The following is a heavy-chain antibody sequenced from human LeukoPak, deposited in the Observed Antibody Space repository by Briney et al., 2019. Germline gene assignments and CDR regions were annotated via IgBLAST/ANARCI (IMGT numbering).Heavy chain of an antibody. J-gene: IGHJ4*02. D-gene: IGHD4-17*01. CDR1: GYSFTSYW. CDR3: ARHGGYGDLEELRCDY. CDR2: IDPSDSYT. V-gene: IGHV5-10-1*01. Sequence: GESLRISCKGSGYSFTSYWISWVRQMPGKGLEWMGRIDPSDSYTNYSPSFQGHVTISADKSISTAYLQWSSLKASDTAMYYCARHGGYGDLEELRCDYWAREPWSPSPQ.